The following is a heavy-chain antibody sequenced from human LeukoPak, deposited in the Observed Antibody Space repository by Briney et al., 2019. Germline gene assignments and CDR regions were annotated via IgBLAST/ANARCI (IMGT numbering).Heavy chain of an antibody. CDR1: GGSISSGGYS. V-gene: IGHV4-30-2*01. J-gene: IGHJ4*02. D-gene: IGHD4-17*01. CDR2: IYHSGST. CDR3: ARGRDYGDYSPFDY. Sequence: PSETLSLTCAVSGGSISSGGYSWSWIRQPPGEGLEWIGYIYHSGSTYYNPSLKSRVTISVDRSKNQFSLKLNSVTAADTAVYYCARGRDYGDYSPFDYWGQGTLVTVSS.